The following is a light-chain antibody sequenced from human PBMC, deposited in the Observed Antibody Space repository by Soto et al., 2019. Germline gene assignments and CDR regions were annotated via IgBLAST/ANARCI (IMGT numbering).Light chain of an antibody. Sequence: QSLLTQPASVSGSPGQSITISCTGTSSDVGGYNYVSWYQQHPGKAPKLMIYEVSNRPSGVSNRFSGSKSGNTASLTISGLQAEDEADYYCSSYTSSSPPYVFGTGTKLTVL. V-gene: IGLV2-14*01. CDR1: SSDVGGYNY. CDR2: EVS. CDR3: SSYTSSSPPYV. J-gene: IGLJ1*01.